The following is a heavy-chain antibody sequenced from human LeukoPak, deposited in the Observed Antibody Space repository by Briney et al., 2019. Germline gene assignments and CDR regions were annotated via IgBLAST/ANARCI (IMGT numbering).Heavy chain of an antibody. D-gene: IGHD2-2*01. J-gene: IGHJ4*02. CDR3: ARAATAPRGIYCSGTSCYPDS. CDR1: GFTFTGYY. V-gene: IGHV1-2*06. Sequence: ASVKVSCKASGFTFTGYYMHWVRQAPGQGLEWMGRINPNSGGTNYAQKFQGRVTMTRDTSISTAYMELSRLRSDDTAVYYCARAATAPRGIYCSGTSCYPDSGGQETLVTVP. CDR2: INPNSGGT.